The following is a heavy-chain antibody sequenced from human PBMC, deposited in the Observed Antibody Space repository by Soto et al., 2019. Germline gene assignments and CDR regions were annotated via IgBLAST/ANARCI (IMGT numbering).Heavy chain of an antibody. CDR3: AKSSYYYDPTVEPSRGYYFYALVV. Sequence: QEQLVESGGGVVQPGRSLRLSCAASGFTFNSYAMHWVRQAPGKGLEWVAVISYDGSYKFYADSVKGRFTISRDKSQNTLSLQLNSLRAEDTAVYYCAKSSYYYDPTVEPSRGYYFYALVVW. J-gene: IGHJ6*01. CDR2: ISYDGSYK. V-gene: IGHV3-30*18. D-gene: IGHD3-22*01. CDR1: GFTFNSYA.